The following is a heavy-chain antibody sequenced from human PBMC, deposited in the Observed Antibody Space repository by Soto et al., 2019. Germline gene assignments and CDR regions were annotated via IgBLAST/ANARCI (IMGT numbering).Heavy chain of an antibody. J-gene: IGHJ6*02. CDR3: AKGVTIFGVVIYYYYGMDV. CDR1: GFTFSSYG. D-gene: IGHD3-3*01. Sequence: ESGGGVVQPGRSLRLSCAASGFTFSSYGMHWVRQAPGKGLEWVAVISYDGSNKYYADSVKGRFTISRDNSKNTLYLQMNSLRAEDTAVYYCAKGVTIFGVVIYYYYGMDVWGQGTTVTVSS. CDR2: ISYDGSNK. V-gene: IGHV3-30*18.